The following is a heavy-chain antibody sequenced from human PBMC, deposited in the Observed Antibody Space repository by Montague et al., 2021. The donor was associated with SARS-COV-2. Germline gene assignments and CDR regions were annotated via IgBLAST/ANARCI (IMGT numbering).Heavy chain of an antibody. CDR3: ARDPRYSLSWSFDY. J-gene: IGHJ4*02. CDR2: TYHRPKWYY. D-gene: IGHD6-13*01. Sequence: CAISGDSVASNTAARNSNRHSPSRGLEWYGRTYHRPKWYYDYAVSVKSRMTISPDTSKNQFSLQLSSVTPEDRAVYYCARDPRYSLSWSFDYWGQGTLVTVSS. CDR1: GDSVASNTAA. V-gene: IGHV6-1*01.